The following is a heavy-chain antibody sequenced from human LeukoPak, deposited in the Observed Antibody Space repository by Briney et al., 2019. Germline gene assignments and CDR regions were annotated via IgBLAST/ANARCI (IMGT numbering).Heavy chain of an antibody. CDR3: AREGGGAADLDY. V-gene: IGHV1-46*01. J-gene: IGHJ4*02. Sequence: ASVKVSCKASGYTFTSYYMHWVRQAPGQGLEWMGIINPSGGSTSYAQKFQSRVTMTRDTSTSTVYMELSSLRYEDTAVYYCAREGGGAADLDYWGQGTLVTVSS. D-gene: IGHD6-13*01. CDR2: INPSGGST. CDR1: GYTFTSYY.